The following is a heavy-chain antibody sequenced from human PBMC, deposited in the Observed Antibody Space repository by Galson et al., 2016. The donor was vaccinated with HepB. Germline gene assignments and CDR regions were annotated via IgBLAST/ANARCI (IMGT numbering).Heavy chain of an antibody. CDR1: GFTFSSYA. J-gene: IGHJ6*02. Sequence: SLRLPRAASGFTFSSYAMCWVRQAPGMGREWASAISGSGGSTYYADSVKGRFTISRDNSKNTLYLQMNSLRAEDTAVYYCAKDLGFLEWLFFDSYYYYGMDVWGQGTTVTVSS. V-gene: IGHV3-23*01. CDR3: AKDLGFLEWLFFDSYYYYGMDV. D-gene: IGHD3-3*01. CDR2: ISGSGGST.